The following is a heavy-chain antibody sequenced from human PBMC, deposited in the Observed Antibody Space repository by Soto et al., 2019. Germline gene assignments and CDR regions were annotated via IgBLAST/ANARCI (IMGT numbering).Heavy chain of an antibody. CDR1: GFTFSNYA. D-gene: IGHD6-19*01. Sequence: ELQLLESGGGLVQPGGSLRLSCGASGFTFSNYAMSWVRQAPGKGLEWVATVSGSGGSAYYADSVQGRFTISRDNSKNTVLLQMNSLRAQDTAVYYCAKETEWVVYFDPWGQGTLVTVSS. CDR2: VSGSGGSA. CDR3: AKETEWVVYFDP. J-gene: IGHJ5*02. V-gene: IGHV3-23*01.